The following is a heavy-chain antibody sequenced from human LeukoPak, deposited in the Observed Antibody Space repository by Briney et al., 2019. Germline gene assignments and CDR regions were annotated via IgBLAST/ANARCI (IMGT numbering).Heavy chain of an antibody. Sequence: AVISYDGSNKYYADSVKGRFTISRDNSKNTLYLQMNSLRAEDTAVYYCAKDGSTVTTIDYWGQGTLVTVSS. J-gene: IGHJ4*02. CDR2: ISYDGSNK. CDR3: AKDGSTVTTIDY. D-gene: IGHD4-11*01. V-gene: IGHV3-30*18.